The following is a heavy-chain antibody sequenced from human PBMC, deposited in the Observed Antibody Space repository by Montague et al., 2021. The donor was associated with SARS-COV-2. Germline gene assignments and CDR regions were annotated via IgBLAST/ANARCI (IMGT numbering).Heavy chain of an antibody. CDR2: IFISRRT. J-gene: IGHJ3*02. V-gene: IGHV4-61*02. CDR1: GGSISSGNYY. D-gene: IGHD3-22*01. CDR3: ARGALFYDSSGYYSDAFDI. Sequence: SQTLSLTCSVSGGSISSGNYYWSWLRQPAGKGLKWKVRIYVNGRIFISRRTKYNPSLKSRVIVSVDTSKNQFSLKLSSVTAADTAVYYCARGALFYDSSGYYSDAFDIWGQGTMVTVS.